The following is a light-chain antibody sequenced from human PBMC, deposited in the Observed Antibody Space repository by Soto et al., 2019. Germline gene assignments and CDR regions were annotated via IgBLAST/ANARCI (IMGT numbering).Light chain of an antibody. CDR1: QSISSS. V-gene: IGKV3-15*01. CDR2: GAS. CDR3: QQYNSGPRRT. Sequence: QASATGSRSTRAWATLSCTASQSISSSLAWYQQKPGQAPRLLIYGASTLATGVPARFSGSGSRTDFTLTISSLQSEDSATYYCQQYNSGPRRTVGPGGKVDI. J-gene: IGKJ1*01.